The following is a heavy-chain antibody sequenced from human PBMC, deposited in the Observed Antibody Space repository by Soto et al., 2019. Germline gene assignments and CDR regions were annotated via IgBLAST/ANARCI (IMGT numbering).Heavy chain of an antibody. Sequence: EVQLLESGGGLVQPGGSLRLSCAASGFNIGSSAWSWVRQAPGKGLDWVSTIGGNGVTTFYADSAKGRFTISRDISRNTVFLQMSSLRAEDTAPYYCAKSSRYCSGGGCFYYFDYWGQGTLVTVSS. J-gene: IGHJ4*02. D-gene: IGHD2-15*01. CDR3: AKSSRYCSGGGCFYYFDY. V-gene: IGHV3-23*01. CDR1: GFNIGSSA. CDR2: IGGNGVTT.